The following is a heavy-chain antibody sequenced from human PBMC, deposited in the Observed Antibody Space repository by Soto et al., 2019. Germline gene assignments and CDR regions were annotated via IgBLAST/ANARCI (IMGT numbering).Heavy chain of an antibody. CDR1: GFSCSSFG. Sequence: GGSLRVSCAPSGFSCSSFGIHWVRQAPGKGLEWVAVIWYDGSNKVYADSVKGRFTISRDNSKNTLYLQMNSLRAEDTAVYYCARDLAGDYGALDTWGQGTMVTVSS. D-gene: IGHD3-10*01. V-gene: IGHV3-33*01. CDR2: IWYDGSNK. CDR3: ARDLAGDYGALDT. J-gene: IGHJ3*02.